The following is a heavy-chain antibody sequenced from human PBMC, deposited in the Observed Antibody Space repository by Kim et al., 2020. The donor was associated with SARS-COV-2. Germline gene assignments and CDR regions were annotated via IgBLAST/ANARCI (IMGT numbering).Heavy chain of an antibody. J-gene: IGHJ4*02. V-gene: IGHV4-59*01. D-gene: IGHD6-19*01. CDR3: ARAGSGWRGGIDY. Sequence: NYTPSLKSRVTTSVDTSKNQFSLNLTAVTVADTAVYYCARAGSGWRGGIDYWGQGTLVTVSS.